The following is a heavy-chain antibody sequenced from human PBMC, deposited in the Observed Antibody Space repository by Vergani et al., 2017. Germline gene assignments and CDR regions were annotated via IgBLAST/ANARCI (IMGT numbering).Heavy chain of an antibody. J-gene: IGHJ3*02. V-gene: IGHV4-34*01. D-gene: IGHD3-22*01. CDR1: GGSFSGYY. Sequence: QVQLQQWGAGLLKPSETLSLTCAVYGGSFSGYYWSWIRQPPGKGLEWIGEINHSGSTNYNPSLKSRVTISVDTSKNQFSLKLSSVTAADTAVYYCARGLRYDDSSGYLDAFDIWGQGTMVTVSS. CDR2: INHSGST. CDR3: ARGLRYDDSSGYLDAFDI.